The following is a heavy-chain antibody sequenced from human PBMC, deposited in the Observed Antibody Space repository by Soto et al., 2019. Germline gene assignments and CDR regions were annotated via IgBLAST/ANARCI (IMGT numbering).Heavy chain of an antibody. CDR1: GGSINTYS. CDR3: ARVPLDGDYGMDV. D-gene: IGHD4-17*01. CDR2: IYHSGST. Sequence: SETLSLTCTVSGGSINTYSWSWIRQPPGEGLEWIGYIYHSGSTYYNPSLKSRVTISVDRSKNQFSLKLSSVTAADTAVYYCARVPLDGDYGMDVWGQGTTVTVSS. J-gene: IGHJ6*02. V-gene: IGHV4-30-2*01.